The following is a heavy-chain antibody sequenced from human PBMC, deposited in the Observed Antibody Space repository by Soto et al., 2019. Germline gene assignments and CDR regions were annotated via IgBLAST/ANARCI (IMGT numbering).Heavy chain of an antibody. V-gene: IGHV1-69*13. J-gene: IGHJ6*02. Sequence: VASVKVSCKASGGTFSSYAISWVRQAPGQGLEWMGGIIPIFGTANYAQKFRGRVTITADESTSTAYMELSSLRSEDTAVYYCAISIAAAGINYYYYYGMDVWGQGTTVTVSS. CDR1: GGTFSSYA. CDR3: AISIAAAGINYYYYYGMDV. CDR2: IIPIFGTA. D-gene: IGHD6-13*01.